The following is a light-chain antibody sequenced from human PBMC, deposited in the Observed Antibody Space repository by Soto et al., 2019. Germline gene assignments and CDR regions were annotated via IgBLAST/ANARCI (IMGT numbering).Light chain of an antibody. Sequence: DIQLTQSPSSLSATVGDRVTITCQASQDISNYLNWYQQKPGEAPKLLIYDASNLETGVPSRFSGRGSGTDFGFTISSLQPEDIATYYCQQFDSLPITFGGGTTVEI. CDR2: DAS. J-gene: IGKJ4*01. CDR3: QQFDSLPIT. V-gene: IGKV1-33*01. CDR1: QDISNY.